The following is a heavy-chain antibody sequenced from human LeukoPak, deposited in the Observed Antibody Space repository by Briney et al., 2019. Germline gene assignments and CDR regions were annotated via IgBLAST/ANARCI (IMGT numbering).Heavy chain of an antibody. J-gene: IGHJ4*02. CDR2: ISSSGSTI. CDR3: AKRPDYGGNPFDY. V-gene: IGHV3-11*01. CDR1: GFTFSDYY. Sequence: GGSLRLSCAASGFTFSDYYMSWIRQAPGKGLEWVSYISSSGSTIYYADSVKGRFTTSRDNAKNSLYLQMNSLRAEDTAVYYCAKRPDYGGNPFDYWGQGTLVTVSS. D-gene: IGHD4-23*01.